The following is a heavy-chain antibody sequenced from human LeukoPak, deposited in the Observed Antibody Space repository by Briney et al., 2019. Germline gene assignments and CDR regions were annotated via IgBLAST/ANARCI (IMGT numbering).Heavy chain of an antibody. CDR3: ARLHWYFDL. J-gene: IGHJ2*01. V-gene: IGHV4-59*08. CDR2: IYYTGTT. Sequence: SETLSLTCTVSGGSISGTYYWRWIRQPPGKGLEWIGYIYYTGTTDSNPSLKSRVTISLDTSKNQFSLNLSSVTAADTAVYFCARLHWYFDLWGRGTLVTVSS. CDR1: GGSISGTYY.